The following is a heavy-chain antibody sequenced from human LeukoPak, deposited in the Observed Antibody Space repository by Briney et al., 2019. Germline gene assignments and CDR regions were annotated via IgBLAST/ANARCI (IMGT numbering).Heavy chain of an antibody. V-gene: IGHV4-31*03. J-gene: IGHJ6*02. Sequence: SETLSLTCTVSGGSISSGGYYWSWIRQHPGKGLEWIGYIYYSGSTYYNPSLKSRVTISVDTSKDQFSLKLSSVTAADTAVYYCARVLWVGWGSGYYYGMDVWGQGTTVTVSS. CDR2: IYYSGST. CDR3: ARVLWVGWGSGYYYGMDV. CDR1: GGSISSGGYY. D-gene: IGHD7-27*01.